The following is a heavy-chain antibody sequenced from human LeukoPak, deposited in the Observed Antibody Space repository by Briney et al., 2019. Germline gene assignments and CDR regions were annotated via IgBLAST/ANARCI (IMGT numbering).Heavy chain of an antibody. CDR2: IKEDGTEK. CDR1: GFTFSSSW. V-gene: IGHV3-7*05. J-gene: IGHJ3*02. CDR3: ARDVLLWFEDLLPTNAFDI. Sequence: QPGGSLRLSCAASGFTFSSSWMTWVRQAPGKGLEYVANIKEDGTEKYYVDSVKGRFTISRDNAKNSLYLQMSSLRADDTAVYYCARDVLLWFEDLLPTNAFDIWGQGTMVTVSS. D-gene: IGHD3-10*01.